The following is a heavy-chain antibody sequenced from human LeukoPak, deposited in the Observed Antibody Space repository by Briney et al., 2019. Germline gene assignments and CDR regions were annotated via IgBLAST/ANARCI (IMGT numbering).Heavy chain of an antibody. V-gene: IGHV4-61*05. CDR2: IYYSGST. D-gene: IGHD6-13*01. CDR1: GGSISSSSYY. J-gene: IGHJ5*02. CDR3: ARVWGIAAAASFDP. Sequence: PSETLSLTCTVSGGSISSSSYYWGWIRQPPGKGLEWIGYIYYSGSTNYNPSLKSRVTISVDTSKNQFSLKLSSVTAADTAVYYCARVWGIAAAASFDPWGQGTLVTVSS.